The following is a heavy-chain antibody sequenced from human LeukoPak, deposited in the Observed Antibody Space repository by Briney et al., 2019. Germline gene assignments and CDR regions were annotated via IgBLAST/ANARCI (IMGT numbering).Heavy chain of an antibody. CDR1: GFTFSTCA. CDR3: ATYRQVLLPFES. CDR2: IFPSGGEI. Sequence: GGSLRLSCAASGFTFSTCAMIWVRQPPGKGLEWVSSIFPSGGEIHYADSVRGRFTISRDNSKSTLSLQMNSLRAEDTAIYYCATYRQVLLPFESWGQGTLVTVSS. D-gene: IGHD2-8*02. V-gene: IGHV3-23*01. J-gene: IGHJ4*02.